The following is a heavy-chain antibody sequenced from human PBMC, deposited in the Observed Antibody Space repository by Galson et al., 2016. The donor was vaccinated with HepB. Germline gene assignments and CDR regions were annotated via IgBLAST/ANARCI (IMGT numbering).Heavy chain of an antibody. CDR3: ARHLRAAVYFDY. CDR1: GGSVSSGTHY. CDR2: IFYSGSS. V-gene: IGHV4-39*01. Sequence: SETLSLTCSVSGGSVSSGTHYWGWIRQSPGKGLEWIGSIFYSGSSYYNPSLKSRVTISVDTSKNQLSLKLTSVTAADTAVYFCARHLRAAVYFDYWGQGTLVTVSS. J-gene: IGHJ4*02. D-gene: IGHD2-15*01.